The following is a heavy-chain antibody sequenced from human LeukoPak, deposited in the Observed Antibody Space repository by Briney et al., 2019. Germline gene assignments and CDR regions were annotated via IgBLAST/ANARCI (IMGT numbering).Heavy chain of an antibody. Sequence: GGSLRLSCVVSGFTFSSYNMNWVRQAPGKGLEWVSSITTTGSSIYYADSVKGRFTISRDNAKNSLNLQMNSLRAEDTAVYYCARVVSGLAEGIDDYWGQGTLVIVSS. CDR1: GFTFSSYN. CDR2: ITTTGSSI. V-gene: IGHV3-21*01. J-gene: IGHJ4*02. D-gene: IGHD4-23*01. CDR3: ARVVSGLAEGIDDY.